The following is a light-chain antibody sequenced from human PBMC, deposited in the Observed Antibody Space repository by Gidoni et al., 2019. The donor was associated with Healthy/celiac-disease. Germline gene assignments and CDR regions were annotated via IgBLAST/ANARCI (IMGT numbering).Light chain of an antibody. CDR3: QQSYSTPAIT. Sequence: DIQMTQSPSSLSASVGDRVTITCRASQSISSYLNWYQQKPGKAPKLLIYAASSLQSGVPSRFSGSGSGTDFTLTNSSLQPEDFATYYCQQSYSTPAITFXQXTRLEIK. J-gene: IGKJ5*01. CDR2: AAS. V-gene: IGKV1-39*01. CDR1: QSISSY.